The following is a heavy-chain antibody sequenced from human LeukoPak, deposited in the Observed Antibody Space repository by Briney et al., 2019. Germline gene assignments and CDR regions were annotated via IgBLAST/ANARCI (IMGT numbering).Heavy chain of an antibody. J-gene: IGHJ4*02. CDR1: GFTFSSYA. CDR2: ISYDGSNK. Sequence: GRSLRLSCAACGFTFSSYAMHWVRQAPGKGLEWVAVISYDGSNKYYADSVKGRFTISRDNSKNTLYLQMNSLRAEDTAVYYCAIPEWGLLWVSVYWGQGTLVTVSS. V-gene: IGHV3-30*01. CDR3: AIPEWGLLWVSVY. D-gene: IGHD1-26*01.